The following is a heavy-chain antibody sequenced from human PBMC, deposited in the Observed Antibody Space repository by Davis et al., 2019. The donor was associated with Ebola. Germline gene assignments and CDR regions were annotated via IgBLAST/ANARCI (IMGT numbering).Heavy chain of an antibody. CDR2: IYYSGST. CDR3: ARDESIAVAGPRGWFDP. CDR1: GGSISSYY. J-gene: IGHJ5*02. V-gene: IGHV4-59*12. D-gene: IGHD6-19*01. Sequence: SETLSLTCTVSGGSISSYYWSWIRQPPGKGLEWIGYIYYSGSTNYNPSLKSRVTISVDTSKNQFSLKLNSVTPEDTAVYYCARDESIAVAGPRGWFDPWGQGILVTVSS.